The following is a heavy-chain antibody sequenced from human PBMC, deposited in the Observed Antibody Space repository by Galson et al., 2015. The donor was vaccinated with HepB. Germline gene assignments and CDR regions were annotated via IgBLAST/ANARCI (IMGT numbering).Heavy chain of an antibody. CDR3: ARGHMDYDSSGYYYAGDMPIYYYYGMDV. Sequence: SLRLSCAASGFTFSSYGMHWVRQAPGKGLEWVAVIWYDGSNKYYADSVKGRFTISRDNSKNTLYLQMNSLRAEDTAVYYCARGHMDYDSSGYYYAGDMPIYYYYGMDVWGQGTTVTVSS. D-gene: IGHD3-22*01. CDR2: IWYDGSNK. CDR1: GFTFSSYG. J-gene: IGHJ6*02. V-gene: IGHV3-33*01.